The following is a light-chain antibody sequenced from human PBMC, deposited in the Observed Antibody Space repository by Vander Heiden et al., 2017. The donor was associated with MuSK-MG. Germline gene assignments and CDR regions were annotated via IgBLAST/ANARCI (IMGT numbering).Light chain of an antibody. CDR3: AAWDDSLNGSVV. J-gene: IGLJ2*01. V-gene: IGLV1-44*01. Sequence: QSVLTHPPSASGTRGQGVTISCSGSSSNIGSNTVNWYQQLPGTAPNLLSYTNNQRPSGVPDRFSGSKSGTSASLAISGLQSEDEADYYCAAWDDSLNGSVVFGGGTKLTVL. CDR2: TNN. CDR1: SSNIGSNT.